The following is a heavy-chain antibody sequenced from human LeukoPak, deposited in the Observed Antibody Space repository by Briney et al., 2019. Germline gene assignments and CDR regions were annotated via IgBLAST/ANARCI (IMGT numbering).Heavy chain of an antibody. CDR2: ISSNGGST. D-gene: IGHD3-3*01. CDR1: GFTFSSYA. CDR3: ARVNYDFWSGYSRPLGYYYMDV. Sequence: GGSLRLSCAASGFTFSSYAMHWVRQAQGKGLEYVSAISSNGGSTYYANSVKGRFTISRDNSKNTLYLQMGSLRAEDMAVYYCARVNYDFWSGYSRPLGYYYMDVWGKGTTVTVSS. J-gene: IGHJ6*03. V-gene: IGHV3-64*01.